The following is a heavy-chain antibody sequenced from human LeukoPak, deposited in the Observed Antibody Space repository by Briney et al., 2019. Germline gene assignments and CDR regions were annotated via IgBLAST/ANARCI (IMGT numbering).Heavy chain of an antibody. CDR1: GGTFSSYA. CDR2: IIPIFGTA. J-gene: IGHJ5*02. D-gene: IGHD6-19*01. CDR3: ASTHSSGWYDDWFDP. V-gene: IGHV1-69*05. Sequence: SVKVSCKASGGTFSSYAISWVRQAPGQGLEWMGRIIPIFGTANYAQKFQGRVTITTGESTSTAYMELSSLRSEDTAVYYCASTHSSGWYDDWFDPWGQGTLVTVSS.